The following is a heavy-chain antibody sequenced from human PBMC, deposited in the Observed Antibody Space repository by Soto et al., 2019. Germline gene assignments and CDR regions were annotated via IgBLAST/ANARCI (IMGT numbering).Heavy chain of an antibody. CDR1: GYTFTSYG. Sequence: VQLVQSGAEVKKPGASVKVSCKASGYTFTSYGISWVRQAPGQGLEWMGWISAYNGNTNYAQKLQGRVTMTPDTSTNTAYMDLRNLRSDDTAVYYCARVIAAAADFDYWGQGTLVTVSS. D-gene: IGHD6-13*01. V-gene: IGHV1-18*01. CDR3: ARVIAAAADFDY. J-gene: IGHJ4*02. CDR2: ISAYNGNT.